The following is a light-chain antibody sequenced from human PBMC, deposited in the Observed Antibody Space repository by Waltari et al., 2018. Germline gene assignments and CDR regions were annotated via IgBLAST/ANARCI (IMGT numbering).Light chain of an antibody. CDR3: QQYDNLPPMIT. Sequence: DIQMTQSPSSLSASVGDRVTITCQASQDISNYLNWYQQTPGKAPKLLIYDASNFETGGPSRFSGSGSGTDFTFTISSLQPEDIATYYCQQYDNLPPMITFGQGTRLEIK. J-gene: IGKJ5*01. CDR1: QDISNY. CDR2: DAS. V-gene: IGKV1-33*01.